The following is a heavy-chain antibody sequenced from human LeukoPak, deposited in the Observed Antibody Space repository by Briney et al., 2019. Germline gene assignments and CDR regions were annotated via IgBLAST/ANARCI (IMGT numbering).Heavy chain of an antibody. CDR3: AKDGGLTGDNYFDH. CDR2: ISKDGGNK. V-gene: IGHV3-30*18. Sequence: GESLKISCKGSGYTFTNYWIGWVRQTPGRGLEWVAVISKDGGNKFYADSLKGRVTISGDDSKKTIYLHLNTLRPEDSGIYYCAKDGGLTGDNYFDHWGLGTLVTVSS. CDR1: GYTFTNYW. J-gene: IGHJ4*02. D-gene: IGHD3-9*01.